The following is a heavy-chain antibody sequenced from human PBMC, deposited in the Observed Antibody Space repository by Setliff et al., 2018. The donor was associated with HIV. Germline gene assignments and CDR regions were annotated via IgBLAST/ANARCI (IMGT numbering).Heavy chain of an antibody. J-gene: IGHJ3*02. CDR3: ARLVWTGYGSRASDI. V-gene: IGHV4-38-2*02. CDR1: GYSISSGCY. Sequence: PSETLSLTCIVSGYSISSGCYWGWIRQPPGKGLEWIGSMYHTGSTYYTPSLKSRVTISIDTSKTQFSLKLTSVTTADTAVYYCARLVWTGYGSRASDIWGQGTVVTVSS. D-gene: IGHD5-12*01. CDR2: MYHTGST.